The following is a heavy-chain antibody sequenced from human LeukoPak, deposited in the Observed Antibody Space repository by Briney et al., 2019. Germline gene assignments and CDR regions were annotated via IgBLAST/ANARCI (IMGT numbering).Heavy chain of an antibody. D-gene: IGHD3-10*01. Sequence: PGGSLRLSCAASGFTFSSYDMHWVRQAPGKGLEWVAVISYDGSNKYYADSVKGRFTISRDNSKNTLYLQMNSLRAEDTAVYYCAKRGGSDIYAFDIWGQGTMVTVSS. CDR3: AKRGGSDIYAFDI. J-gene: IGHJ3*02. CDR1: GFTFSSYD. CDR2: ISYDGSNK. V-gene: IGHV3-30*18.